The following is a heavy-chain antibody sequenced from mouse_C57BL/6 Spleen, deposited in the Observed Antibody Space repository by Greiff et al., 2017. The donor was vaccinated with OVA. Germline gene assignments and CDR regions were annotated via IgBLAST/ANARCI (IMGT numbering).Heavy chain of an antibody. Sequence: EVKLMESGGGLVKPGGSLKLSCAASGFTFSSYAMSWVRQTPEKRLEWVATISDGGSYTYYPDNVKGRFTISRDNAKNNLYLQMSHLKSEDTAMYYCARCPYGYDGVFDYWGQGTTLTVSS. V-gene: IGHV5-4*03. CDR3: ARCPYGYDGVFDY. D-gene: IGHD2-2*01. J-gene: IGHJ2*01. CDR1: GFTFSSYA. CDR2: ISDGGSYT.